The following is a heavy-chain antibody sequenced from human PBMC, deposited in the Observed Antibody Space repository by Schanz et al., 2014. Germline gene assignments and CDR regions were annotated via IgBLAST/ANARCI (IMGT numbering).Heavy chain of an antibody. J-gene: IGHJ4*02. D-gene: IGHD3-10*01. CDR2: INPSGGST. CDR3: ARGGSMVQEINFAY. Sequence: QVHLVQSGAEVKKPGSSVKVSCKASGGTFSSDTFSWVRQAPGQGLEWMGMINPSGGSTTYAQKFQGRVTMTRDTSTSTFYMELSSLRSEDTAVYYCARGGSMVQEINFAYWGQGSLVTVSS. V-gene: IGHV1-46*03. CDR1: GGTFSSDT.